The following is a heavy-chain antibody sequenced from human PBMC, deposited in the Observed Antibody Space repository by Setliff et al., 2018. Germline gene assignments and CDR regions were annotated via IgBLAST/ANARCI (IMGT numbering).Heavy chain of an antibody. J-gene: IGHJ4*02. D-gene: IGHD1-26*01. CDR3: ARGVGATCDY. CDR1: GGSISSYY. Sequence: SETLSLTCTVSGGSISSYYWSWIRQPPGKGLEWIGYIYYSGSANYNPSLKSRVTISVDTSKNQFSLKLSSVTAADTAVYYCARGVGATCDYWGQGTLVTVSS. V-gene: IGHV4-59*01. CDR2: IYYSGSA.